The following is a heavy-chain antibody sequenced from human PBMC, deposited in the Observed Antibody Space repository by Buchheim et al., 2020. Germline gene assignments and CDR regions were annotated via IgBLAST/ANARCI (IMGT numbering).Heavy chain of an antibody. D-gene: IGHD3-10*01. Sequence: EVQLVESGGGLVQPGGSLRLSCAASGFTFSDHYLDWVRQAPGKGLEWVGRIRNKGHSYTTEYAASVKGRFTVSRDDSKSSLFLQMNSLITEDTAIYYCARGSGVLPYYDGRDVRGQGTT. CDR2: IRNKGHSYTT. J-gene: IGHJ6*02. CDR3: ARGSGVLPYYDGRDV. V-gene: IGHV3-72*01. CDR1: GFTFSDHY.